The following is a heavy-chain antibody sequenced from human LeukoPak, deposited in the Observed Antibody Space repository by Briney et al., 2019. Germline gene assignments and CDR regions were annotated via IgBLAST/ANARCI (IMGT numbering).Heavy chain of an antibody. CDR3: AKSHTMAQSDYGDFGY. V-gene: IGHV3-30*02. CDR2: ILYDGSDK. Sequence: GGSLRLSCAASGFTFSDYYMSWIRQAPGKGLEWVAFILYDGSDKYYEDSLKGRLTISRDNSKNTVYLQMNRLRAEDTAVYYCAKSHTMAQSDYGDFGYWGQGTLVTVSS. D-gene: IGHD4-17*01. J-gene: IGHJ4*02. CDR1: GFTFSDYY.